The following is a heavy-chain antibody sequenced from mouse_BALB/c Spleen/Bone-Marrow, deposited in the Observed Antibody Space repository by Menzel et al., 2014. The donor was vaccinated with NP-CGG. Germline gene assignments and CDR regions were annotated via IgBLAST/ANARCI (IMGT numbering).Heavy chain of an antibody. CDR3: ARGRTTVVSDY. CDR1: GYTFTNYW. CDR2: IEPSDSYT. Sequence: QVQLQQSGAEVVKPGASVKVSCKASGYTFTNYWMQWVKQRPGQGLEWIGEIEPSDSYTNYNQDFKGKATLTVDKSSSTAYMQLSSLTSEDSAVYYCARGRTTVVSDYWGQGTSLTVS. J-gene: IGHJ2*02. V-gene: IGHV1-69*02. D-gene: IGHD1-1*01.